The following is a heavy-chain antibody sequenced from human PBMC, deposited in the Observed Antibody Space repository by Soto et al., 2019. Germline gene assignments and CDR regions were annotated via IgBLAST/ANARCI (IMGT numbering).Heavy chain of an antibody. D-gene: IGHD6-19*01. Sequence: GESLKISCKGSGYSFTSYWIGWVRQMPGKGLEWLGIIYPGDLDTRYTSSFQGHVIISADKSSNTVYLQWSSLKASDIAMYYCARSIAVTGTYFSGLDVWGQGTPVTVSS. CDR2: IYPGDLDT. CDR3: ARSIAVTGTYFSGLDV. CDR1: GYSFTSYW. J-gene: IGHJ6*02. V-gene: IGHV5-51*01.